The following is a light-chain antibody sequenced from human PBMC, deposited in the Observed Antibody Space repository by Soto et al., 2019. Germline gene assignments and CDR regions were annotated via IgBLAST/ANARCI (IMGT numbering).Light chain of an antibody. CDR3: QHCDTSWP. Sequence: DIQMTQSPSTLSASVGDRVTITCRASRNIERWLAWYQQKPGKPPKLLILNASTLGSGVPSRFSGSGSGTEFTLTISGLQPDDSATYYCQHCDTSWPFGQGTKVDIK. CDR1: RNIERW. V-gene: IGKV1-5*01. CDR2: NAS. J-gene: IGKJ1*01.